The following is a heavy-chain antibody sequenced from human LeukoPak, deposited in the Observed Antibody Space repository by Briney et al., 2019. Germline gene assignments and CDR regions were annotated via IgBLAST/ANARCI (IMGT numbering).Heavy chain of an antibody. J-gene: IGHJ6*02. Sequence: GEALQISCKGSGYSFTSYWIGWGRPRPGKGVGWRGIIYPGESDTRYSPSFHAQATISPAKSISTAYLQWSSLKASDTAMYYCAFGYYYYGMDVWGQGTTVTVSS. D-gene: IGHD3-16*01. CDR3: AFGYYYYGMDV. V-gene: IGHV5-51*01. CDR1: GYSFTSYW. CDR2: IYPGESDT.